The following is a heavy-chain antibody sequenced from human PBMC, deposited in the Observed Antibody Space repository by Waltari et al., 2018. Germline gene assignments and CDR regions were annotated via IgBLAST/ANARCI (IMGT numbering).Heavy chain of an antibody. CDR3: TRGIHSSFDI. CDR2: TYYRSKLFN. J-gene: IGHJ3*02. V-gene: IGHV6-1*01. CDR1: GDSISSHSVA. Sequence: QVQLQQSGPGLVKPSQTLSLTCAISGDSISSHSVAWNWIRQSPSRGLEWLGRTYYRSKLFNDYAVSVKSRITINPDTSKNQFSLQLSSLTPEDTAVYYCTRGIHSSFDIWGQGTMVTVSS. D-gene: IGHD2-21*01.